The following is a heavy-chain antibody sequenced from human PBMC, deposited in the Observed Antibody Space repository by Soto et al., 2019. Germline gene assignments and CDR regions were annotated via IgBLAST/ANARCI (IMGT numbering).Heavy chain of an antibody. CDR3: ARDNYYDSSGDWFDP. CDR2: IYYSGST. J-gene: IGHJ5*02. Sequence: SETLSLTCTVSGGSISSYYWSWIRQPPGKGLEWIGYIYYSGSTNYNPSLKSRVTISVDTSKNQFSLKLSSVTAADTAVYYCARDNYYDSSGDWFDPWGQGTLVTVSS. V-gene: IGHV4-59*01. D-gene: IGHD3-22*01. CDR1: GGSISSYY.